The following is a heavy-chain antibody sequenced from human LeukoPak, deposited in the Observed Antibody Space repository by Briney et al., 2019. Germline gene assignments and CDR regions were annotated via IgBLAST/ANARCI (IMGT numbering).Heavy chain of an antibody. CDR3: ARLAGTTSTSSYWFDP. J-gene: IGHJ5*02. CDR2: IYPGDSDT. Sequence: GESLKISCKGSGYSFTSYWIGWVRQMPGEGLEWMGIIYPGDSDTRYSPSFQGQVTISADKSISTAYLQWSSLKASDTAMYYCARLAGTTSTSSYWFDPWGQGTLVTVSS. V-gene: IGHV5-51*01. CDR1: GYSFTSYW. D-gene: IGHD1-1*01.